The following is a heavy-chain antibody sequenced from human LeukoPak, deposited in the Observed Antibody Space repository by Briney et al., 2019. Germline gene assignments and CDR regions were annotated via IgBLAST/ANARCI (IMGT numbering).Heavy chain of an antibody. CDR2: LDESGSAT. CDR3: AKKGSLVSPGNYFDY. D-gene: IGHD2-2*01. V-gene: IGHV3-23*05. CDR1: GFTFSSYA. J-gene: IGHJ4*02. Sequence: GGSLRLSCAASGFTFSSYAMSWVRQAPGEGPEWVSSLDESGSATYYADSVKGRFTISRDNSKNTLYLQMDSLRAEDTAVYYCAKKGSLVSPGNYFDYWGQGTLVTVSS.